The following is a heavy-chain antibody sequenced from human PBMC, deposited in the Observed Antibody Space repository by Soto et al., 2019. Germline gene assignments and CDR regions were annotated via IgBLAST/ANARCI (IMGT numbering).Heavy chain of an antibody. CDR2: IYSDGTT. D-gene: IGHD2-2*01. J-gene: IGHJ6*02. V-gene: IGHV4-4*07. CDR3: SRVGCSNSKCYTRGMDV. Sequence: AETLSLTCTVSGGSISGYYWSWVRQPAGKGLEWVGRIYSDGTTNYSPSLKSRVTMSLDTSKDQFSLHLNSVTAADTAVYYCSRVGCSNSKCYTRGMDVWGQGTTVTVSS. CDR1: GGSISGYY.